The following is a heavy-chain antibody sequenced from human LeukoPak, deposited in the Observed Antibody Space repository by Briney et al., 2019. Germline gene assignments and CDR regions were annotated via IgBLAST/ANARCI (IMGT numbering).Heavy chain of an antibody. D-gene: IGHD6-19*01. J-gene: IGHJ4*02. V-gene: IGHV3-9*01. CDR3: AKDNRRHYTSGPNPDSLH. CDR2: ISWNSGSI. Sequence: PGGALRISCAGSGFIFYNYSMPRVRPPPGKGLGWVSGISWNSGSIDYADSVKGRFTISRDNAKNSLYLQMNSLRVEDTAFYYCAKDNRRHYTSGPNPDSLHWGQGALVTVSS. CDR1: GFIFYNYS.